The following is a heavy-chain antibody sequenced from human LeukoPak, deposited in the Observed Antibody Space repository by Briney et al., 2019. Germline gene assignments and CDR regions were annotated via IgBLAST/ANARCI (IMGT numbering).Heavy chain of an antibody. J-gene: IGHJ4*02. D-gene: IGHD6-13*01. Sequence: PGGSLRLSCAASGFTFSSYEMNWVRQAPGKGLEWVSYISSSGSTIYYADSVKGRFTTSRDNAKNSLYLQMNSLRAEDTAVYYCARDLGWQQLVAIDYWGQGTLVTVSS. CDR1: GFTFSSYE. V-gene: IGHV3-48*03. CDR3: ARDLGWQQLVAIDY. CDR2: ISSSGSTI.